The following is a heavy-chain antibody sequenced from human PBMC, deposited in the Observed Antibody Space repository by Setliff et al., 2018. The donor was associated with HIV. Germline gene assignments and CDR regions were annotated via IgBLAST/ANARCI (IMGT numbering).Heavy chain of an antibody. CDR2: ITPISGTA. CDR1: GGTFSSYG. V-gene: IGHV1-69*13. CDR3: VRGGQYYRSTYYYYYMDV. J-gene: IGHJ6*03. D-gene: IGHD3-16*02. Sequence: GASVKVSCKASGGTFSSYGIGWVRQAPGQGLEWMGGITPISGTANYAQKFQGRVTIAADEFTSTAYMELSSLRSEDTAVYYCVRGGQYYRSTYYYYYMDVWGKGTTVTVSS.